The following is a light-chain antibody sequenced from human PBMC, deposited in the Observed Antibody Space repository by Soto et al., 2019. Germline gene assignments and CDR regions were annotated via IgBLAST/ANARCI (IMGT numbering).Light chain of an antibody. V-gene: IGLV1-51*01. CDR1: SSNIGSNF. J-gene: IGLJ1*01. CDR2: DDN. CDR3: GSWDSSLSAYV. Sequence: QSVLTQPPSASGTPGQRVTISCSGSSSNIGSNFVYWYQHLPGTAPKLLIYDDNKRPSGIPDRFSGSKSGTSATLGITGFQTGDEADYYCGSWDSSLSAYVFGTGTKV.